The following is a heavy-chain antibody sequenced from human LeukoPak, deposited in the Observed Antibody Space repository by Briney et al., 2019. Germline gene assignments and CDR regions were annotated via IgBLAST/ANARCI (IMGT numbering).Heavy chain of an antibody. Sequence: PGGSLRLSCGVSGFTFSDYWMNWVRQAPGKGLEWVASIKQDGSEKSYVDSVKGRFTISRDNAKNSLYRQMSSLRAEDTAVYYCARDYCSGGSCYSHYYYYYMDVWGKGTTVTVSS. CDR1: GFTFSDYW. CDR3: ARDYCSGGSCYSHYYYYYMDV. CDR2: IKQDGSEK. V-gene: IGHV3-7*01. D-gene: IGHD2-15*01. J-gene: IGHJ6*03.